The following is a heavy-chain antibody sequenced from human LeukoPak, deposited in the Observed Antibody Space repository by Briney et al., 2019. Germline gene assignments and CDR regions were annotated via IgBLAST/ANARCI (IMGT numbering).Heavy chain of an antibody. CDR1: GYTFTGYY. J-gene: IGHJ6*02. V-gene: IGHV1-18*04. CDR3: ARVVPPWTTDNYYGMDV. CDR2: ISAYNGNT. Sequence: GASVKVSCKASGYTFTGYYMHWVRQAPGQGLEWMGWISAYNGNTNYAQKLQGRVTMTTDTSTSTAYMELRSLRSDDTAVYYCARVVPPWTTDNYYGMDVWGQGTTVTVSS. D-gene: IGHD3/OR15-3a*01.